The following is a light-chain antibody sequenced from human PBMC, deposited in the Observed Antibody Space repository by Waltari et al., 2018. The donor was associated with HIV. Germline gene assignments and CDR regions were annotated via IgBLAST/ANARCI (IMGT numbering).Light chain of an antibody. CDR1: QTINNNY. CDR2: DAS. Sequence: EPVLTQSPGTLSLSSGESATLSCRAGQTINNNYLAWYQPKPGLPPRLLIYDASTRAAGIPDRFSGGGSGTDFTLTISRLEPEDFAIYFCQQYEASPPMYTFGQGTRLEV. V-gene: IGKV3-20*01. CDR3: QQYEASPPMYT. J-gene: IGKJ2*01.